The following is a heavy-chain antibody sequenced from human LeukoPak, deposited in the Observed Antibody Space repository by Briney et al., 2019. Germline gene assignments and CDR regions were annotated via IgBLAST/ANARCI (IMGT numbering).Heavy chain of an antibody. CDR1: GFTFSSYA. V-gene: IGHV3-23*01. CDR2: VSGSGGST. J-gene: IGHJ5*01. D-gene: IGHD2-15*01. CDR3: ARGALDAATPFDS. Sequence: PAGGSLRLSCAASGFTFSSYAMSWVRQAPGKGLEWVSTVSGSGGSTYYADSVKGRFTISRDNSKKSVYLQMNSLRAEDTAVYYCARGALDAATPFDSWGQGTLVTVSS.